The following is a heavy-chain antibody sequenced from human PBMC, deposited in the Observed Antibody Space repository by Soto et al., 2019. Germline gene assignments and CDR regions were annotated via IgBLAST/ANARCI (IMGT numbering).Heavy chain of an antibody. V-gene: IGHV3-23*01. J-gene: IGHJ4*02. CDR1: GFTFSSYA. CDR3: DSGIAVAGTKGDGY. CDR2: ISGSGGST. Sequence: GGSLRLSCAASGFTFSSYAMSWVRQALGKGLEWVSAISGSGGSTYYADYVKGRFTISRDNSKNTLYLQMNSLRAEDTVVYYCDSGIAVAGTKGDGYWGQGTLVTVSS. D-gene: IGHD6-19*01.